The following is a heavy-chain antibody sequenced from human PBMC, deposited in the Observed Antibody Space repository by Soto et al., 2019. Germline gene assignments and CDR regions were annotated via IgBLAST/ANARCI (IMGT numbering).Heavy chain of an antibody. CDR1: GVTFSSYA. Sequence: QVQLVESGGGVVHPGRSLRLSCAASGVTFSSYAMHWVRQAPGKGLEWVAVISYDGSNKYYADSVKGRFTISRDNSKNTLYLQMNSLRAEDTAVYYCVREASGLKRWGQGTLVTVSS. V-gene: IGHV3-30-3*01. CDR2: ISYDGSNK. CDR3: VREASGLKR. D-gene: IGHD5-12*01. J-gene: IGHJ4*02.